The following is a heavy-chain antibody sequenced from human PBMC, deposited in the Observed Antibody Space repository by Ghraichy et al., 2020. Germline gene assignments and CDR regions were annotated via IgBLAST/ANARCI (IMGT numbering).Heavy chain of an antibody. CDR3: ARGPGMAVGKGYFDY. CDR1: GFTSANYA. V-gene: IGHV3-9*02. D-gene: IGHD6-19*01. J-gene: IGHJ4*02. Sequence: GGSLRLSCAASGFTSANYAMHWVRQAPGKGLEWVSGLSCTSGSIEYADSVKGRFTISRDNAKNSLYLQMNSLRVEDTALYYCARGPGMAVGKGYFDYWGQGTVVTVAP. CDR2: LSCTSGSI.